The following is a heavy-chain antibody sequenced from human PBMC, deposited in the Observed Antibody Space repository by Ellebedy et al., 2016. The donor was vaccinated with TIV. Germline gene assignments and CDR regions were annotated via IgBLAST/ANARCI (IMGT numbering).Heavy chain of an antibody. CDR3: VREGSVGDCYANACWFFDL. V-gene: IGHV3-53*01. J-gene: IGHJ2*01. Sequence: GESLKISCAASVFTVRSNYMSWVRQAQGKGLEWVSVVYSGGGTYYADSVKCRFTISRDNSKNMLFLKMNRLRAEDTAIYYCVREGSVGDCYANACWFFDLWGRGTLVAVSS. D-gene: IGHD2-21*02. CDR1: VFTVRSNY. CDR2: VYSGGGT.